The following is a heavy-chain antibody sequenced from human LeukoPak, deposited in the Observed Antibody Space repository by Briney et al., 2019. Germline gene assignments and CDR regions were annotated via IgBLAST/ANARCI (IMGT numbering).Heavy chain of an antibody. CDR2: IYSGGST. J-gene: IGHJ4*02. CDR1: GFTVSSNY. V-gene: IGHV3-53*01. D-gene: IGHD3-22*01. CDR3: ARGTYYYDSSGYSD. Sequence: GGSLRLSCAASGFTVSSNYMSWVRQAPGKGLEWVSVIYSGGSTYYADSVKGRFTISRDNSKNTLYLQMNSLRAEDTAVYCCARGTYYYDSSGYSDWGQGTLVTVSS.